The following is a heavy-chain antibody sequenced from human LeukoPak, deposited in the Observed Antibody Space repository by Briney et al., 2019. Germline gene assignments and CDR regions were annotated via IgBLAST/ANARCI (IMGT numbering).Heavy chain of an antibody. J-gene: IGHJ4*02. D-gene: IGHD3-10*01. CDR1: GGSISSSSYY. Sequence: KPSETLSLTCTVSGGSISSSSYYWGWIRQPPGKGLGWIGSIYYSGSTYYNPSLKSRVTISVDTSKNQFSLKLSSVTAADTAVYYCARQVESRLLWFGEPDYWGQGTLVTVSS. V-gene: IGHV4-39*01. CDR2: IYYSGST. CDR3: ARQVESRLLWFGEPDY.